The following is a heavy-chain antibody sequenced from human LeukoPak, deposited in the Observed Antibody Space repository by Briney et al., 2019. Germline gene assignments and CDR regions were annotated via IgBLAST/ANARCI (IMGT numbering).Heavy chain of an antibody. CDR3: AKDWGAVAGTAYFG. J-gene: IGHJ4*02. V-gene: IGHV3-48*02. Sequence: PGGSLRLSCAASGFTFSSYGMHWVRQAPGKGLEWVSYISGSSSTTSYADSVKGRFTISRDNAKNSLYLQMNSLRDDDTAVYYCAKDWGAVAGTAYFGWGQGTLVTVSS. CDR2: ISGSSSTT. CDR1: GFTFSSYG. D-gene: IGHD6-19*01.